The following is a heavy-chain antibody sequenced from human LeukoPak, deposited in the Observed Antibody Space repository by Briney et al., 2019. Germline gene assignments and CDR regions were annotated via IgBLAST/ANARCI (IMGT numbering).Heavy chain of an antibody. CDR3: ASGIAAVYY. V-gene: IGHV3-23*01. Sequence: PGGSLRLSCAASGFTVSAYAMAWVRQAPGKGLEWVSTIYGDNTYYADSVKGRFAISTDNSKNTLYLQMNSLRAEDTAVYYCASGIAAVYYWGQGTLVTVSS. CDR1: GFTVSAYA. CDR2: IYGDNT. J-gene: IGHJ4*02. D-gene: IGHD6-13*01.